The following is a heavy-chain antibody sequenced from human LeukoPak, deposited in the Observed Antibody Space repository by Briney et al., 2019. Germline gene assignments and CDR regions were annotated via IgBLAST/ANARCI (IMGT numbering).Heavy chain of an antibody. V-gene: IGHV4-59*01. CDR1: GDSISSYY. J-gene: IGHJ4*02. Sequence: SETLSLTYTVSGDSISSYYWSWIRQPPGKGLEWIGYIYNSGSTNYNPSLQSRVTISVDTSKNQFSLKLSSVTAADTAVYYCARMLAYCGGDCYIVDYWGQGPLVTGSS. D-gene: IGHD2-21*02. CDR2: IYNSGST. CDR3: ARMLAYCGGDCYIVDY.